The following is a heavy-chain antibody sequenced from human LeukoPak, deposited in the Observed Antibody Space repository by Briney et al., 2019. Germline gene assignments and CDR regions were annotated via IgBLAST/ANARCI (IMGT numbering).Heavy chain of an antibody. CDR2: ISGIGDST. CDR3: AKSLDGSGSYYNGDY. D-gene: IGHD3-10*01. V-gene: IGHV3-23*01. Sequence: GGSLRLSCAASGFTFSSRAMNWVRQAPGKGLEWVSTISGIGDSTYYADSVAGRFVISRDNSKNTLYLQMNSLRAEDTALYFCAKSLDGSGSYYNGDYWGQGTLVTVSS. CDR1: GFTFSSRA. J-gene: IGHJ4*02.